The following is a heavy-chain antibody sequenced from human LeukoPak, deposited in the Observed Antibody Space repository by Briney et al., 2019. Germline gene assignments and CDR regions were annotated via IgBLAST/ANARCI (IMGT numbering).Heavy chain of an antibody. D-gene: IGHD3-16*01. V-gene: IGHV1-8*01. Sequence: ASVKVSCKASGYTITSYDINWVRQATGQGLEWMGWMNPNSGNTGYAQKFQGRVTMTRNTSISTAYMELSSLRSEDTAVYYCARVYDYYYYYGMDVWGQGTTVTVSS. CDR2: MNPNSGNT. J-gene: IGHJ6*02. CDR3: ARVYDYYYYYGMDV. CDR1: GYTITSYD.